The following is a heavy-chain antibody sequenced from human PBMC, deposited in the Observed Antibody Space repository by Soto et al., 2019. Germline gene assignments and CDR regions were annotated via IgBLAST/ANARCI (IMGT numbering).Heavy chain of an antibody. CDR3: ARGPKYVLRFLEWLPLYYFDY. Sequence: PGGSLRLSCAASGFTFSSYWMSWVRQAPGKGLEWVANIKQDGSEKYYVDSVKGRFTISRDNAKNSLYLQMNSLRAEDTAVYYCARGPKYVLRFLEWLPLYYFDYWGQGTLVTVSS. J-gene: IGHJ4*02. CDR2: IKQDGSEK. CDR1: GFTFSSYW. V-gene: IGHV3-7*03. D-gene: IGHD3-3*01.